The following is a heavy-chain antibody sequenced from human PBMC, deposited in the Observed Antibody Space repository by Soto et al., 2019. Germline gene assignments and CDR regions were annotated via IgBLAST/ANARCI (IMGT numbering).Heavy chain of an antibody. CDR2: IFYSGTT. J-gene: IGHJ6*02. CDR3: ARDLWVEPELYYYGMDV. CDR1: GDSISSADYY. V-gene: IGHV4-30-4*01. D-gene: IGHD1-1*01. Sequence: LSLTCTVSGDSISSADYYWSWIRQTPGKGLEWIGHIFYSGTTYYNPSLKSRLTISVDTSKNHFSLRLTSVTAADTAVYYCARDLWVEPELYYYGMDVWGQGTTVTV.